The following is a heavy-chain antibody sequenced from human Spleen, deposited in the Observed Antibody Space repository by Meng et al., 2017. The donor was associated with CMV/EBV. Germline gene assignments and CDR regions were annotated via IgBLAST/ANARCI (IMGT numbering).Heavy chain of an antibody. D-gene: IGHD2-2*01. CDR3: ARDRVVVVPAAMGNWFDP. J-gene: IGHJ5*02. CDR2: IIPIFGTA. Sequence: TFSGYAISWVRQAPGQGLEWMGGIIPIFGTANYAQEFQGRVTITTDESTSTAYMELSSLRSEDTAVYYCARDRVVVVPAAMGNWFDPWGQGTLVTVSS. CDR1: TFSGYA. V-gene: IGHV1-69*05.